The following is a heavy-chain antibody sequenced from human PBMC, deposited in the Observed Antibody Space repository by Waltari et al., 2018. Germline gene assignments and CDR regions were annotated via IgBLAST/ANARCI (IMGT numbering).Heavy chain of an antibody. CDR3: SRQVLGYCTSAACRRLES. V-gene: IGHV4-38-2*01. CDR2: IYHAGDT. J-gene: IGHJ4*02. CDR1: VYPINSGYY. Sequence: QVQLQESGPGLVKPSETLSLTRDVSVYPINSGYYWGWIRQSPGKGLEWIATIYHAGDTFYNPSLKSRVTISMDTSKNQFSLKLNSVTAADTAVYFCSRQVLGYCTSAACRRLESWGQGTLVTVSS. D-gene: IGHD2-2*03.